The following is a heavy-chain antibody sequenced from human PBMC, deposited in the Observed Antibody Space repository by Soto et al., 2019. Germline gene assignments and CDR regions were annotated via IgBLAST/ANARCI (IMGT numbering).Heavy chain of an antibody. CDR2: TRNKANNYAT. D-gene: IGHD3-10*01. V-gene: IGHV3-72*01. CDR3: ARAGPHYFGSESYYSFDY. Sequence: HPGGSLRLSCAASGFTFSDHYMDWVRQAPGEGLDWVGRTRNKANNYATEYAASVKGRFTISRDHSKNSLYLQMNSLKSEDTAVYYCARAGPHYFGSESYYSFDYWGQGA. CDR1: GFTFSDHY. J-gene: IGHJ4*02.